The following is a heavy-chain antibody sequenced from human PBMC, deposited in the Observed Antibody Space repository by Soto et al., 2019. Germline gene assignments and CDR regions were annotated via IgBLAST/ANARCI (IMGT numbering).Heavy chain of an antibody. V-gene: IGHV4-59*12. D-gene: IGHD6-19*01. CDR3: ARDLRSGWVAGFDY. CDR2: ISHSGST. CDR1: GVSISNYY. J-gene: IGHJ4*02. Sequence: QVQLQESGPGLVKPSETLSLTCTVSGVSISNYYWSWIRQPPGKGLEWIGYISHSGSTTYNPSLTSRVTLSVDTSKNQLALKLSSVTAAETAVYYCARDLRSGWVAGFDYRGQGTLVTVSS.